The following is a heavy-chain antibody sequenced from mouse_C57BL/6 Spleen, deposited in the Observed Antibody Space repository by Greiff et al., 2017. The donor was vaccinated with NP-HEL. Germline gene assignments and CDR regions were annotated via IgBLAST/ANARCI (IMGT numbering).Heavy chain of an antibody. Sequence: LVESGPELVKPGASVKISCKASGYSFTDYNMNWVKQSNGKSLEWIGVINPNYGTTSYNQKFKGKATLTVDQSSSTAYMQLNSLTSEDSAVYYCARSDYYGSSFYWYFDVWGTGTTVTVSS. CDR1: GYSFTDYN. CDR2: INPNYGTT. D-gene: IGHD1-1*01. CDR3: ARSDYYGSSFYWYFDV. V-gene: IGHV1-39*01. J-gene: IGHJ1*03.